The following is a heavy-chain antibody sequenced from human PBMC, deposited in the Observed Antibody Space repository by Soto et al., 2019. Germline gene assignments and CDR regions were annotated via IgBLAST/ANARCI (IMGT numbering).Heavy chain of an antibody. CDR3: ARGREQWLVLVWFDP. V-gene: IGHV4-34*01. J-gene: IGHJ5*02. CDR2: INHSGST. Sequence: TSETLSLTCAVYGGSFSGYYWSWIRQPPGKGLEWIGEINHSGSTNYNPSLKSRVTISVDTSKNQFSLRLSSVTAADTAVYYCARGREQWLVLVWFDPWGQGTLVTVSS. D-gene: IGHD6-19*01. CDR1: GGSFSGYY.